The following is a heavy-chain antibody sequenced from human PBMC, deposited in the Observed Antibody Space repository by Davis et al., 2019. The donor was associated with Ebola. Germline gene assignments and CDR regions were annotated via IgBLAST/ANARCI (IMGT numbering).Heavy chain of an antibody. D-gene: IGHD3-10*01. J-gene: IGHJ4*02. Sequence: ASVKVSCKASGYTFTSYYMHWVRQAPGQGLEWMGIINPSGGSTSYAQKFQGRVTMTRDTSTSTVYMELSSLRSDDTAVYYCARDGAMVRGVIITQELDYWGQGTLVTVSS. V-gene: IGHV1-46*01. CDR2: INPSGGST. CDR1: GYTFTSYY. CDR3: ARDGAMVRGVIITQELDY.